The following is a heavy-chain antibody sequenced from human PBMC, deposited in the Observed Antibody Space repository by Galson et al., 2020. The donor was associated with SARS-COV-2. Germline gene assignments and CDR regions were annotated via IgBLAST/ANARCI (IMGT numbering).Heavy chain of an antibody. Sequence: ETSETLSLTCAVSIGSMTSHYWSWIRQAPGKGLEWIGYISYDGSTTYNPSLKSRVTISIDTSKNQFSLRLTSVTAADTAVYYCAKLAEGRRRSEDYWGQGTRVTVSS. V-gene: IGHV4-59*08. J-gene: IGHJ4*02. CDR3: AKLAEGRRRSEDY. CDR2: ISYDGST. CDR1: IGSMTSHY.